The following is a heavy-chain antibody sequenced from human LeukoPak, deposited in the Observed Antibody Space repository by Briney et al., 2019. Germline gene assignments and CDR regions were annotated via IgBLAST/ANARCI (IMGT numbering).Heavy chain of an antibody. Sequence: GGSLRLSCAASGFTVSSNYMSWVRQAPGKGLEWVSVIYSGGSTYYADSVKGRFTISRDNSKNTLYLQMNSLRAEDTAVYYCTRRGQPLGYCSSTSCYTSGNYYMDVWGKGTTVTVSS. V-gene: IGHV3-53*01. CDR3: TRRGQPLGYCSSTSCYTSGNYYMDV. CDR1: GFTVSSNY. CDR2: IYSGGST. J-gene: IGHJ6*03. D-gene: IGHD2-2*02.